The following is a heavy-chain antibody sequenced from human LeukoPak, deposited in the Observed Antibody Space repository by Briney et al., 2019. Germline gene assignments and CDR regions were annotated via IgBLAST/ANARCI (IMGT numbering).Heavy chain of an antibody. D-gene: IGHD3-3*01. CDR3: ARHSRITIFGVANGAFDI. CDR1: RGSSSVYY. V-gene: IGHV4-34*01. CDR2: INHSGST. Sequence: PERLSPTCALYRGSSSVYYSSCIRHPPRKGREWSGEINHSGSTNYNPSIKSRVTISVDTSKNQFSLKLSSVTAADTAVYYCARHSRITIFGVANGAFDIWGQGTMVTVSS. J-gene: IGHJ3*02.